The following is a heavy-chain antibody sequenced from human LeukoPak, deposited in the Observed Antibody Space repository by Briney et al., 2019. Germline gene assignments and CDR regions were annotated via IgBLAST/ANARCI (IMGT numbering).Heavy chain of an antibody. CDR2: ICTSEST. CDR1: GGSISSGSYY. D-gene: IGHD3-3*01. V-gene: IGHV4-61*02. J-gene: IGHJ6*03. CDR3: ARVNTIFGVVIGDMDV. Sequence: PSQTLSLTCTVSGGSISSGSYYWSWIRQPAGKGLEWIGRICTSESTNYNPSLKSRVTISVDTSKNQFSLKLSSVTAADTAVYYCARVNTIFGVVIGDMDVWGKGTTVTVSS.